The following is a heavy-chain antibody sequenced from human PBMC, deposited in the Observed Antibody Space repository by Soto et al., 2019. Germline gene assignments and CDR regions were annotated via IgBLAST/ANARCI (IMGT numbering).Heavy chain of an antibody. CDR3: ARALQSGSYFDY. J-gene: IGHJ4*02. V-gene: IGHV3-30-3*01. CDR2: ISYDGSNK. D-gene: IGHD1-26*01. CDR1: GFTFSSYA. Sequence: QVQLVESGGGVVQPGRSLRLSCAASGFTFSSYAMHWVRQAPGKGLEWVAVISYDGSNKYYTDSVEGRFTISRDTSKNPLYLQMNSLRAEDTAVYYCARALQSGSYFDYWCRGTLVTVSS.